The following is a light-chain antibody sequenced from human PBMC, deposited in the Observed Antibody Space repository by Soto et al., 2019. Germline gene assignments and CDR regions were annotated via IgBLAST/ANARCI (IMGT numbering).Light chain of an antibody. Sequence: EVVLTQSPGTLSVSPGERATLSCRASQSVRNNYLAWYQQKPGQAPRRLIYGASRRATGIPDRFSGSGSGTDFTLTITRLEPEDIDVHFCQQYGDSPQTFRQGTKVDIK. CDR1: QSVRNNY. CDR3: QQYGDSPQT. J-gene: IGKJ1*01. CDR2: GAS. V-gene: IGKV3-20*01.